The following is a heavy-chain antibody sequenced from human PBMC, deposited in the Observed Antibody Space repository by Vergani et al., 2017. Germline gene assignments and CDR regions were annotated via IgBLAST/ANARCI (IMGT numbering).Heavy chain of an antibody. CDR1: GYTFTSSY. D-gene: IGHD3-22*01. CDR2: INPSGGST. V-gene: IGHV1-46*01. Sequence: QVQLVQSGAEVKKPGASVKVSCKASGYTFTSSYMHWVRQAPGQGLEWMGIINPSGGSTSYAQKFQGRVTMTRDTSTSTVYMELSSLRSEDTAVYYCARVRKWLLLQRDAIDIWGQGTMVTV. J-gene: IGHJ3*02. CDR3: ARVRKWLLLQRDAIDI.